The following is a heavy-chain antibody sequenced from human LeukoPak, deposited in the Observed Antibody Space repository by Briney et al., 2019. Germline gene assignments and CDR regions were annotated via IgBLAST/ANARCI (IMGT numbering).Heavy chain of an antibody. CDR3: TRVIVATKDY. J-gene: IGHJ4*02. V-gene: IGHV3-49*04. CDR2: IRSKAYGGTT. Sequence: GGSLRLSCTDPGFTFGDYAMNWVRQAPGKGLEWVGFIRSKAYGGTTEYAASVKGRFTISRDDSKSIAYLQMNSLKTEDTAVYYCTRVIVATKDYWGQGTLVTVSS. CDR1: GFTFGDYA. D-gene: IGHD5-12*01.